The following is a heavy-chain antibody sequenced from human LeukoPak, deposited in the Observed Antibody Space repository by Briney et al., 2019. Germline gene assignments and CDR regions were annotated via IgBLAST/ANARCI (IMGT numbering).Heavy chain of an antibody. Sequence: SETLSLTCTVSGGSISSSGYYWGWIRQPPGKGLEWSGSIYYSGSTHYNSSLKSRVTISVDTSKDQFSLKLSSVTAADTAVYYCARIRGYSYGPFDYWGQGTLVTVSS. CDR2: IYYSGST. CDR1: GGSISSSGYY. V-gene: IGHV4-39*01. J-gene: IGHJ4*02. CDR3: ARIRGYSYGPFDY. D-gene: IGHD5-18*01.